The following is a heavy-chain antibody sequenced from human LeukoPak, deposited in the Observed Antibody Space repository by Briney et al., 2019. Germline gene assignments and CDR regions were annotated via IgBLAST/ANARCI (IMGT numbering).Heavy chain of an antibody. D-gene: IGHD3-9*01. J-gene: IGHJ4*02. CDR2: INPNTGGT. CDR3: ARIRYFDWLLSPLFDY. Sequence: ASVKVSCKASGYIFTGYYMHWVRQAPGQGLEWMGWINPNTGGTNYAQKFQGRVTMTRDTSISTAYMELSRLRSDDTAVYYCARIRYFDWLLSPLFDYWGQGTLVTVSS. V-gene: IGHV1-2*02. CDR1: GYIFTGYY.